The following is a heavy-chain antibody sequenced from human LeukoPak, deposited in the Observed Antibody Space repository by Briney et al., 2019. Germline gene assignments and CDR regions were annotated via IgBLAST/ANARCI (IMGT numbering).Heavy chain of an antibody. D-gene: IGHD2-15*01. CDR3: AREPRSGGSSSAFDI. J-gene: IGHJ3*02. V-gene: IGHV3-74*01. Sequence: GGSLRLSCAASGFAFSSYWMHWVRQGPGKGLVWVSRINSDGSSTTYADSVKGRFTISRDNAKNTVYLQMNSLRAEDTAVYYCAREPRSGGSSSAFDIWGQGTMVTVSS. CDR1: GFAFSSYW. CDR2: INSDGSST.